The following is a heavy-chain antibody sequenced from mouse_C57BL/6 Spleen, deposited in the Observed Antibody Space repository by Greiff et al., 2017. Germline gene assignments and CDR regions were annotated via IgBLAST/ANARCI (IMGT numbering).Heavy chain of an antibody. V-gene: IGHV1-64*01. D-gene: IGHD2-2*01. CDR1: GYTFTSYW. J-gene: IGHJ4*01. CDR2: IHPNSGST. Sequence: VQLQQPGAELVKPGASVKLSCKASGYTFTSYWMHWVKQRPGQGLEWIGMIHPNSGSTNYNEKFKSKATLTVDKSTSTAYMQLSSLTSEDSAVYYGAREWLREDYYAMDYWGQGTSVTVSS. CDR3: AREWLREDYYAMDY.